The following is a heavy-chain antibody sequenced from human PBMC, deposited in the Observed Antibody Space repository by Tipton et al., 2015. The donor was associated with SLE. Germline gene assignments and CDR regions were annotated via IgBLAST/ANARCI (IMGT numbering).Heavy chain of an antibody. V-gene: IGHV4-4*08. Sequence: TLSLTCTVSGGSISSYYWSWSRQPPGKGLEWIGYIYTSGSTNSNPSLKSPVTISVDTSKNQFSLKLSSAPAADAAVYYCARGLESGGLFDYWGQGTLVTVSS. CDR2: IYTSGST. CDR3: ARGLESGGLFDY. J-gene: IGHJ4*02. D-gene: IGHD2-15*01. CDR1: GGSISSYY.